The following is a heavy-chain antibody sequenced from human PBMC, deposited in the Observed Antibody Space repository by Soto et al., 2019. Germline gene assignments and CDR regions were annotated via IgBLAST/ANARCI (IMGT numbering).Heavy chain of an antibody. Sequence: PGGSLRLSCAASGFTFSSYAMSWVRQAPRKGLEWVSTISNSGGSTYSADSVKGRFTISRDNSKNTVYLQMSGLRAEDTAVYYWTNQPATTPGGFFDIGGQGKMVTVPS. CDR2: ISNSGGST. CDR3: TNQPATTPGGFFDI. D-gene: IGHD4-17*01. J-gene: IGHJ3*02. V-gene: IGHV3-23*01. CDR1: GFTFSSYA.